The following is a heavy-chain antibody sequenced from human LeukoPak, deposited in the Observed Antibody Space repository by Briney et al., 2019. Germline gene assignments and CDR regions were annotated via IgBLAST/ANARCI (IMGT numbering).Heavy chain of an antibody. CDR2: ISSSGSTI. J-gene: IGHJ6*02. CDR1: GFTFSDYY. CDR3: ARDEVQGGDYDYYYYGMDV. Sequence: GGSLRLSCAASGFTFSDYYMSWIRQAPGKGLEWVSYISSSGSTIYYADSEKGRFTISRDNAKNSLYLQMNSLRAEDTAVYYCARDEVQGGDYDYYYYGMDVWGQGTTVTVSS. D-gene: IGHD4-17*01. V-gene: IGHV3-11*01.